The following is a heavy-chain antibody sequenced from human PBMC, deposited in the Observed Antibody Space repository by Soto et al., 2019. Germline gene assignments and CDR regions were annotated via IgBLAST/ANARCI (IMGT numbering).Heavy chain of an antibody. CDR1: GFTFTNSA. D-gene: IGHD5-18*01. CDR3: ATDKGDSYGYGNY. CDR2: IVVGSGNT. J-gene: IGHJ4*02. Sequence: SVKVSCKASGFTFTNSAVQCVRRSLLQRRDWIGWIVVGSGNTNYAQKFQERVTITRDMSTTTAYMELSSLRSEDTAVYYCATDKGDSYGYGNYWGQGTLVTVSS. V-gene: IGHV1-58*01.